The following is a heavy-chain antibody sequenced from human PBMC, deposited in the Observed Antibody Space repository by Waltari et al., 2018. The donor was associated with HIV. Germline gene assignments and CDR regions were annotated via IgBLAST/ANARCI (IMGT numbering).Heavy chain of an antibody. J-gene: IGHJ4*02. CDR2: IYSGGST. Sequence: EVQLVESGGGLIQPGGSLRLSCAASGITVSSNYITWVRLAPGKGLEWVAVIYSGGSTYYADSVKGRFTISRDNSKNTLYLQMNSLRAEDTAVYYCARARTYYDFWSGNYSPDYFDYWGQGTLITVSS. D-gene: IGHD3-3*01. CDR1: GITVSSNY. CDR3: ARARTYYDFWSGNYSPDYFDY. V-gene: IGHV3-53*01.